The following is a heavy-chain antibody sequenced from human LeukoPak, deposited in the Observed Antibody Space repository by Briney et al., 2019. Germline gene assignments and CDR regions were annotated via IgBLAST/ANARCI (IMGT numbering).Heavy chain of an antibody. D-gene: IGHD2-2*01. J-gene: IGHJ4*02. CDR2: ISYDGSNK. Sequence: PGGSLRLSCAASGFTFSSYAMHWVRQAPGKGLEWVAVISYDGSNKYYADSVKGRFTISRDNSKNTLHLQMNSLRAEDTAVYYCARDGGRAIVVVPAARGYFDYWGQGALVTVSS. CDR1: GFTFSSYA. V-gene: IGHV3-30-3*01. CDR3: ARDGGRAIVVVPAARGYFDY.